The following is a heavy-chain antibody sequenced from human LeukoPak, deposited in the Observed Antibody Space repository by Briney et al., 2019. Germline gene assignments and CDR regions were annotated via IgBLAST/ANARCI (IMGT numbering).Heavy chain of an antibody. V-gene: IGHV3-53*01. CDR3: ARPGYSSGWYYYFDY. CDR1: GFTVRSNY. J-gene: IGHJ4*02. Sequence: PGGSLRLSSAASGFTVRSNYMSWVHQAPGKGLELVSVIYSGGSTYYADSVKGRFTISRDNAKNTRYLQMNSLRAEDTAVYYCARPGYSSGWYYYFDYWGQGTLVTVSS. CDR2: IYSGGST. D-gene: IGHD6-19*01.